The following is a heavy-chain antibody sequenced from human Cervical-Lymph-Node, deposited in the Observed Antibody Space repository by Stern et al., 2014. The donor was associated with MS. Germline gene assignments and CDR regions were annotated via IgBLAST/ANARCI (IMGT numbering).Heavy chain of an antibody. V-gene: IGHV5-51*01. CDR3: ARQTTAWASDV. D-gene: IGHD1-14*01. J-gene: IGHJ4*02. CDR2: ISPGDSET. Sequence: EVQLLQSGAELIRPGESLKISCKGSGFKFSIYWIAWVGQMPGKGLEWMGIISPGDSETRYSPSFQGQVTMSADKSTSTAYLQWSSLNASDTAMYFCARQTTAWASDVWGQGTLVTVSS. CDR1: GFKFSIYW.